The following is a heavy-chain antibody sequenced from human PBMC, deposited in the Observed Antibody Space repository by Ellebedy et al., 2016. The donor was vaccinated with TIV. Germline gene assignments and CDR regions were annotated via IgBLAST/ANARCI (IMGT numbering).Heavy chain of an antibody. D-gene: IGHD3-3*01. CDR3: ARGGLVFGNWFDP. CDR2: INHSVST. J-gene: IGHJ5*02. V-gene: IGHV4-39*07. CDR1: GGSISSSSYY. Sequence: SETLSLXXTVSGGSISSSSYYWGWIRQPPGKGLEWIGEINHSVSTNYNPSLKSRVTISVDTSKNQFSLKLSSVTAADTAVYYCARGGLVFGNWFDPWGQGTLVTVSS.